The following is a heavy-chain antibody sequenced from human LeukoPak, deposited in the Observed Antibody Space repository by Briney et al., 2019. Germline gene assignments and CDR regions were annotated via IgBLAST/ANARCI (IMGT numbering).Heavy chain of an antibody. CDR2: IRYDGSNK. V-gene: IGHV3-30*02. Sequence: GGSLRLSCAASGFTFSSYGMHWVRQAPGKGLEWVAFIRYDGSNKYYADSVKGRFTISRDNSKNTLYLQMNSLRAEDTAVYYCAKDPGAGYYDSSGYGPLEYWGQGTLVTVSS. CDR1: GFTFSSYG. CDR3: AKDPGAGYYDSSGYGPLEY. D-gene: IGHD3-22*01. J-gene: IGHJ4*02.